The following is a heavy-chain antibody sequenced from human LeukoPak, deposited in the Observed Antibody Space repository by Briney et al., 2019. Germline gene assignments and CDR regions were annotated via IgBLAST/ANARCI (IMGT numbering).Heavy chain of an antibody. Sequence: SSETLSLTCAVYGGSFSGYYWSWIRQPPGKGLEWIGEINHSGSTNYNPSLKSRVTISVDTSKNQFSLKLSSVTAADTAVYYCASSPYMVRGVIITNDYWGQGTLVTVSS. CDR1: GGSFSGYY. CDR2: INHSGST. J-gene: IGHJ4*02. CDR3: ASSPYMVRGVIITNDY. V-gene: IGHV4-34*01. D-gene: IGHD3-10*01.